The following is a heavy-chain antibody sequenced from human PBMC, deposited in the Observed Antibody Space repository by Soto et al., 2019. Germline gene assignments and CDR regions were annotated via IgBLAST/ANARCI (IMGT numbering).Heavy chain of an antibody. CDR1: GYTFTSYA. V-gene: IGHV1-3*01. J-gene: IGHJ5*02. Sequence: QVQLVQSGAEVKKPGASVKVSCKASGYTFTSYAMHWVRQAPGQRLEWMGWINAGNGNTKYSQKFQGRVTITRDTSASTAYMELSSLRSEDTAVYYCVSHSSGDNWFDPWGQGTLVTVSS. D-gene: IGHD6-19*01. CDR2: INAGNGNT. CDR3: VSHSSGDNWFDP.